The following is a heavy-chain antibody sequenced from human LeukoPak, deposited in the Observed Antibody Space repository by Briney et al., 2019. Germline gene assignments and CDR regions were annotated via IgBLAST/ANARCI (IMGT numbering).Heavy chain of an antibody. Sequence: GGSLRLSFAVSGFPFSIYEMNWVRQAPGKGLEWVSNIASSGTTIYYADSVKGRFSISRDNAKSSLYLQMNSLRVEDTAVYYCALLAVASDFDYWGQGALVTVSS. CDR3: ALLAVASDFDY. D-gene: IGHD6-19*01. CDR2: IASSGTTI. V-gene: IGHV3-48*03. CDR1: GFPFSIYE. J-gene: IGHJ4*02.